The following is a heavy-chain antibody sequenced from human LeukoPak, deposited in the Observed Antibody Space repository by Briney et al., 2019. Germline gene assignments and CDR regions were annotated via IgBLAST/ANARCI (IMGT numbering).Heavy chain of an antibody. CDR3: ARDLIVVVPAAMRGGAFDI. CDR1: GGSISSSNW. Sequence: SGTLSLTCAVSGGSISSSNWWSWVRQPPGKGLEWIGEIYHSGSTNYNPSLKSRVTISVDKSKNQFSLKLSSVTAADTAVYYCARDLIVVVPAAMRGGAFDIWGQGTMVTVSS. D-gene: IGHD2-2*01. CDR2: IYHSGST. V-gene: IGHV4-4*02. J-gene: IGHJ3*02.